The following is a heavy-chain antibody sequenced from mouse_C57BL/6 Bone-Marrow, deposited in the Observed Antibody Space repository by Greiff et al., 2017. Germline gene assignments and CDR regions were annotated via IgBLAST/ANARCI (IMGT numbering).Heavy chain of an antibody. V-gene: IGHV5-6*02. CDR1: GFTFSSYG. Sequence: EVKLVESGGDLVKPGGSLKLSCAASGFTFSSYGMSWVRQTPDKRLEWVATISSGGSYTYYPDSVKGRFTISRDNAKNTLYLQMSSLKSEDTAMYYCARHSTVDYWGQGTTLTVSS. D-gene: IGHD6-1*01. J-gene: IGHJ2*01. CDR3: ARHSTVDY. CDR2: ISSGGSYT.